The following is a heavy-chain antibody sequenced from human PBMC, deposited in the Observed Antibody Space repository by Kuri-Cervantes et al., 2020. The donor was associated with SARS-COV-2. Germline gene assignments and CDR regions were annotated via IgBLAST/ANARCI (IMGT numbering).Heavy chain of an antibody. V-gene: IGHV3-7*01. J-gene: IGHJ4*02. D-gene: IGHD3-10*01. CDR2: IKQDGSEK. CDR1: GFTFSSYW. CDR3: ARDLGPSGFDY. Sequence: GESLKISCAASGFTFSSYWMSWVRQAPGKGLEWVANIKQDGSEKYYADSVKGRFTISRDNSKNTLYLQMNSLRAEDTAVYYCARDLGPSGFDYWGQGTLVTVSS.